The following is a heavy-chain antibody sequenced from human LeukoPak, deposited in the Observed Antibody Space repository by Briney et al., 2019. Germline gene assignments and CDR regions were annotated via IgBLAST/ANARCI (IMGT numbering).Heavy chain of an antibody. CDR3: ARIKYNSNWWEAFDI. J-gene: IGHJ3*02. CDR1: GFTFSSYW. V-gene: IGHV3-7*02. D-gene: IGHD6-13*01. Sequence: LPGGSLTLSCAASGFTFSSYWMNWVRQAPGKGLEWVANIRQDGSEKYYVDSVKGRFTISRDNAKNSLSLQMNSLRAEDTAMYYCARIKYNSNWWEAFDIWGQGTMVTVSS. CDR2: IRQDGSEK.